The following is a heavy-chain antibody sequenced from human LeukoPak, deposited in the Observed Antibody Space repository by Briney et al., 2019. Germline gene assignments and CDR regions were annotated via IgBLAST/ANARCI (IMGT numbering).Heavy chain of an antibody. Sequence: GASVQVSCKSSGYTFTGYYMHWVRPAPGQGREWMGWINPNSGGTNYAQKFQGRVTMTRDTSISTAYMELSRLRSDDTAVYYCARDSLLIAAADAFDSWGQGTLVTVSS. CDR3: ARDSLLIAAADAFDS. CDR2: INPNSGGT. J-gene: IGHJ4*02. CDR1: GYTFTGYY. D-gene: IGHD6-13*01. V-gene: IGHV1-2*02.